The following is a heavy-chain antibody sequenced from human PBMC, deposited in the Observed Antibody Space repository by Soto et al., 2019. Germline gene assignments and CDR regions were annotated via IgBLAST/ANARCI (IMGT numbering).Heavy chain of an antibody. Sequence: QVELHESGPGLVKAPETLSLTCTVSGGSISSSSYYCCWIRQPPGNGLEWIGSIYHSGSTYYSPSLSSRVNISLDTSRNQISLRLASVTAADTAISSCAGFVSPFTASSPTAWGQGTQVTVAS. V-gene: IGHV4-39*01. D-gene: IGHD6-6*01. CDR2: IYHSGST. CDR1: GGSISSSSYY. CDR3: AGFVSPFTASSPTA. J-gene: IGHJ5*02.